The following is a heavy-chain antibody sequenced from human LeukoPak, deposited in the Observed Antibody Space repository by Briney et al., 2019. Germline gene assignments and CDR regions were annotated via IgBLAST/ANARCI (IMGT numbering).Heavy chain of an antibody. J-gene: IGHJ4*02. CDR2: ITPMLGTP. Sequence: ASVKVSCKASGGTFSSYDISWVRQAPGQGLEWMGGITPMLGTPNYAQKFQGRVTITADKSTSTAYMDLSSLRSEDTAVYYCASGTTDIVVVPATLRNYYFDYWGQGTLVTVSS. V-gene: IGHV1-69*06. D-gene: IGHD2-2*01. CDR1: GGTFSSYD. CDR3: ASGTTDIVVVPATLRNYYFDY.